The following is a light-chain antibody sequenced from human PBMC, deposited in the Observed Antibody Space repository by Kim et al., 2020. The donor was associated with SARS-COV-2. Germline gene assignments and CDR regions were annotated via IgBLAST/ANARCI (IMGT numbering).Light chain of an antibody. J-gene: IGKJ1*01. CDR2: GAS. CDR3: QQYGSSPRT. Sequence: SPGERATLSGRASQSVNSSYLAWYQQKPGQAPRLLIYGASSRATGIPDRFSGSGSGTDFTLTISRLEPEDFAVYYCQQYGSSPRTFGQGTKVDIK. V-gene: IGKV3-20*01. CDR1: QSVNSSY.